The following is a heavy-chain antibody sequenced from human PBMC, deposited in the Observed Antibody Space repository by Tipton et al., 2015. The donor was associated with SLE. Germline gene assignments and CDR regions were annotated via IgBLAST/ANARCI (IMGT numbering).Heavy chain of an antibody. J-gene: IGHJ4*02. CDR1: GFNFHDYA. D-gene: IGHD3-10*01. Sequence: SLRLSCAASGFNFHDYAMHWVRQAPGKGLEGVSSISWNSDTIGYADSVKGRFTISRDNAKNTLYLQMNTLRAEDTALYYCVRVHYYGSGSRDFWGQGSLVTVSS. CDR3: VRVHYYGSGSRDF. CDR2: ISWNSDTI. V-gene: IGHV3-9*01.